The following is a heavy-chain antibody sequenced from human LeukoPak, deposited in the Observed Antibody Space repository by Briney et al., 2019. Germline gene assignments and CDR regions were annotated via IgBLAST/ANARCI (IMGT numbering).Heavy chain of an antibody. J-gene: IGHJ6*02. V-gene: IGHV3-23*01. CDR1: GFTFSNYA. CDR2: ISGSGDIT. CDR3: AKDRSDSSSWYCVDV. D-gene: IGHD6-13*01. Sequence: GGSLRLSCAASGFTFSNYAMSWVRKAPGKGLEWVSGISGSGDITYYADSVKGRFTISRDNSKNTLYLQINSLRAEDTAVYYCAKDRSDSSSWYCVDVWGQGTTVTVSS.